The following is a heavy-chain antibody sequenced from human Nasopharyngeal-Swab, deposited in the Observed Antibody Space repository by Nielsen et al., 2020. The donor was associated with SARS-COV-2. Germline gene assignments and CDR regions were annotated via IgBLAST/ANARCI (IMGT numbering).Heavy chain of an antibody. CDR2: LSAYNGNT. CDR3: ARDVRGPMVRGVILPSFGDY. CDR1: GYTFTSYG. D-gene: IGHD3-10*01. V-gene: IGHV1-18*01. Sequence: ASVKVSCKASGYTFTSYGISWVRQAPGQGLEWMGWLSAYNGNTNYAQKLQGRVTMTTDTSTSTAYMELRSLRSDDTAVYYCARDVRGPMVRGVILPSFGDYWGQGTLVTVSS. J-gene: IGHJ4*02.